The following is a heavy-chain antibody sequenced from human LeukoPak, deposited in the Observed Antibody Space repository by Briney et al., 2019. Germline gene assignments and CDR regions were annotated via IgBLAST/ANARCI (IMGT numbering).Heavy chain of an antibody. D-gene: IGHD3-9*01. J-gene: IGHJ4*02. CDR2: INRDGTSI. Sequence: GGSLRLSCAASGFTFSTYWMHWVRHAPGKGLVWVSCINRDGTSITYADSVKGRFTISRDNSKNTLYLQMSSLRAADTAVYYCTDWNYWGQGTLVTVSS. CDR1: GFTFSTYW. CDR3: TDWNY. V-gene: IGHV3-74*01.